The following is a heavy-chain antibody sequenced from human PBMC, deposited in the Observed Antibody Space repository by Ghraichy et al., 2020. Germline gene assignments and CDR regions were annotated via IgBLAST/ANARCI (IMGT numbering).Heavy chain of an antibody. CDR3: AKKPTQTSPYSLDH. CDR2: IYYSGST. V-gene: IGHV4-61*01. J-gene: IGHJ4*02. Sequence: SETLSLTCTVSGDSVSSSIYYWSWIRQPPGKGLEWIGYIYYSGSTNYNPSLKSRVTISVDTSKNQFSLALRSVTAADTALYFCAKKPTQTSPYSLDHWGPGTLVPVSS. D-gene: IGHD5-18*01. CDR1: GDSVSSSIYY.